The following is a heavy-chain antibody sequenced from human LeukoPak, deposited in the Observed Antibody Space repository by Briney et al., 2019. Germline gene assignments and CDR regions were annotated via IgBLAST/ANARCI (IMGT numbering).Heavy chain of an antibody. V-gene: IGHV3-33*01. CDR1: GFTFSSYG. CDR2: IWYDGSNK. D-gene: IGHD3-9*01. CDR3: ARVTGPPEFDP. Sequence: PGGSLRLSCAASGFTFSSYGMHWVRQAPGKGLEWVAVIWYDGSNKYYANSVKGRFTISRGNSKNTLYLQMNSLRAEDTAVYYCARVTGPPEFDPWGQGTLVTVSS. J-gene: IGHJ5*02.